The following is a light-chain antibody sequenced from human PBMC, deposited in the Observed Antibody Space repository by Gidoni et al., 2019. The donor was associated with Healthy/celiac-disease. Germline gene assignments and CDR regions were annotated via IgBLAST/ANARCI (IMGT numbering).Light chain of an antibody. V-gene: IGLV2-14*01. J-gene: IGLJ2*01. CDR3: SSYTSSSTPVV. Sequence: GVSNRFSGSKSGNTASLTISGLQAEDEADYYCSSYTSSSTPVVLGGGTKLTVL.